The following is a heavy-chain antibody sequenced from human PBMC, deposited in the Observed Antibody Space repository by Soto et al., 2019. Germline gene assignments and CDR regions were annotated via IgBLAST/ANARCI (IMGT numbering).Heavy chain of an antibody. D-gene: IGHD1-1*01. J-gene: IGHJ4*02. CDR2: TSNSGST. Sequence: QVQLQESGPGLVKPSQTLSLTCTVSGGSITSSGYYWSRIRQHPGEGLEWIGFTSNSGSTSYNPSLTRRFTKSSDPSSNQFSLILKSVTAADTAVYYCASGSGGTKVDYWGQGTLVTVSP. CDR1: GGSITSSGYY. V-gene: IGHV4-31*03. CDR3: ASGSGGTKVDY.